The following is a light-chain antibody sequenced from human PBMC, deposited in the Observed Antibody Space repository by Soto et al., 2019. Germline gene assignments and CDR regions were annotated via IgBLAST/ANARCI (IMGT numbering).Light chain of an antibody. V-gene: IGKV1-8*01. Sequence: AIRMTQSPSSFSASTGDRVTITCRASQSVTSYLAWYQQKPGKAPKLLIYAASTLQSGVPSRFSGGGSGTDFTLTISCLQSEDFATYYCQQYYTFPWTFGQGTKVDNK. CDR3: QQYYTFPWT. CDR1: QSVTSY. J-gene: IGKJ1*01. CDR2: AAS.